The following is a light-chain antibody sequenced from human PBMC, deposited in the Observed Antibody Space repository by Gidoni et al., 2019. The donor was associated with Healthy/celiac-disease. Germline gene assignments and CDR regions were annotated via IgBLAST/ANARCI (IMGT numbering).Light chain of an antibody. CDR3: QQYNSYSKWT. V-gene: IGKV1-5*03. Sequence: DTHMTQSPSTLSASVGDRVTITCRASPSISSWLAWYQQKPGKAPKLLIYKASSLESGVPSRFSGSGSGTEFTLTISSLQPDDFATYYCQQYNSYSKWTFGQGTKVEIK. J-gene: IGKJ1*01. CDR1: PSISSW. CDR2: KAS.